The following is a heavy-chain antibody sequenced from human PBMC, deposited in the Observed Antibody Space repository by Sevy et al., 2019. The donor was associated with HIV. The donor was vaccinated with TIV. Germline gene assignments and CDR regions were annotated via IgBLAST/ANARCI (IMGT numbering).Heavy chain of an antibody. CDR3: ARDRYSSSWDFDY. J-gene: IGHJ4*02. Sequence: SETLCLTCAVSGYSISSGYYWGWIRQPPGKGLEWIGSLYHSGSTYYNPSLKSRVTISVDTSKNQFSLKLSSVTAADTAVYYCARDRYSSSWDFDYWGQGTLVTVSS. V-gene: IGHV4-38-2*02. CDR2: LYHSGST. D-gene: IGHD6-13*01. CDR1: GYSISSGYY.